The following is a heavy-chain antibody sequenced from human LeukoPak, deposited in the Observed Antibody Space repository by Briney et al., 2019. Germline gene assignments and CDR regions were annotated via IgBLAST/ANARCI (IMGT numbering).Heavy chain of an antibody. D-gene: IGHD3/OR15-3a*01. CDR1: GFTFSSYW. J-gene: IGHJ4*02. CDR2: MNLDGSEK. V-gene: IGHV3-7*01. CDR3: ARDDGFSCYSY. Sequence: TGGSLRLSCATSGFTFSSYWMTWVRQAPGKGLEWVANMNLDGSEKFYVDSVKGRFTISRDNAKNSLFLQMNSLTAEDTAVYYCARDDGFSCYSYWGQGTLVTVSS.